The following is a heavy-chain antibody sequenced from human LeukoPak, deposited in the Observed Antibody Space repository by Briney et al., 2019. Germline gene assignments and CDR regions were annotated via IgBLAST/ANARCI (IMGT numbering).Heavy chain of an antibody. CDR3: ARGGSPPEALGDAFDI. Sequence: PGGSLRLSCAASGFTFSSHWMHWVRRAPGKGLVWVSRVSSDGSSTMYADSVQGRFTISRDNAKNTLYLQMNSLRAGDTAVYYCARGGSPPEALGDAFDIWGQGAMVTVSS. J-gene: IGHJ3*02. CDR2: VSSDGSST. D-gene: IGHD1-26*01. CDR1: GFTFSSHW. V-gene: IGHV3-74*03.